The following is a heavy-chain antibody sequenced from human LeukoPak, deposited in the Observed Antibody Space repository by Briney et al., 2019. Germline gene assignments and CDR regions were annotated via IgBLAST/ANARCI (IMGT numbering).Heavy chain of an antibody. J-gene: IGHJ4*02. D-gene: IGHD4-23*01. CDR2: TSGTGGST. CDR1: GFTFSTYA. Sequence: GGSLRLSCAASGFTFSTYAMSWVRQAPGKGLEWVSATSGTGGSTYYADSVKGRFTISRDNSKNTLYLQMNSLRAEDTAVYYYAKDRVTVLTRGSFDYWGQGTLVTVSS. CDR3: AKDRVTVLTRGSFDY. V-gene: IGHV3-23*01.